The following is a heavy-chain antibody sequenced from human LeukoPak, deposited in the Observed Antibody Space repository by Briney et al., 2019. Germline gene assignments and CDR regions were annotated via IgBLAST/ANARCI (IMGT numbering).Heavy chain of an antibody. CDR2: IYYSGST. J-gene: IGHJ4*02. D-gene: IGHD3-22*01. CDR1: GGSISGYS. Sequence: SETLSLTCTVSGGSISGYSWSWIRQPPGKGLEWIGYIYYSGSTNSNPSLKSRVTISVDTSKNQFSLKLSSVTAADTAVYYCARASGYYYDSSGGTGGFDYWGQGTLVTVSS. V-gene: IGHV4-59*01. CDR3: ARASGYYYDSSGGTGGFDY.